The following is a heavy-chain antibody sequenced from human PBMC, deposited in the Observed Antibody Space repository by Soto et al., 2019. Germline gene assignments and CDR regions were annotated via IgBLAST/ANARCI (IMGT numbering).Heavy chain of an antibody. CDR3: ARSLDYHDYTGYSTVGVYFDY. J-gene: IGHJ4*02. CDR2: IIPIFVTS. CDR1: GGSKSSSV. V-gene: IGHV1-69*01. Sequence: KGAGGSKSSSVGSWLRQTTGQGLEWVGGIIPIFVTSHYAQKFQGRVTITADESTNTAYMELSSLTSEDTAVYYCARSLDYHDYTGYSTVGVYFDYWGLGTLVTAPQ. D-gene: IGHD3-22*01.